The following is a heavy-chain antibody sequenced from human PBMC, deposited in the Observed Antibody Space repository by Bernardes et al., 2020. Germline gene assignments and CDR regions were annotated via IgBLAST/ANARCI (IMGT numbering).Heavy chain of an antibody. CDR3: AREGDDFWSGYRHRRGFDP. CDR1: GGSISSSSYY. CDR2: IYYSGST. V-gene: IGHV4-39*01. D-gene: IGHD3-3*01. Sequence: SETLSLTCTVSGGSISSSSYYWGWLRQPPGKGLEWIGSIYYSGSTYYNPSLKSRVTISVDTSKNQFSLKLSSVTAADTAVYYCAREGDDFWSGYRHRRGFDPWGQGTLVTVSS. J-gene: IGHJ5*02.